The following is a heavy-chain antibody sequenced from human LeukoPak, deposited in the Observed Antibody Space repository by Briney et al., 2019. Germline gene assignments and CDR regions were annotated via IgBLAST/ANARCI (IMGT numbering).Heavy chain of an antibody. CDR3: AKDQDIVVVPAAPKSGYFDY. CDR2: IRYDGSNK. Sequence: GGSLRLSCAASGFTFSSNGMHWVRQAPGKGLEWVAFIRYDGSNKYYADSVKGRFTISRDNSKNTLYLQMNSLRAEDTAVYYCAKDQDIVVVPAAPKSGYFDYWGQGTLVTVSS. CDR1: GFTFSSNG. J-gene: IGHJ4*02. V-gene: IGHV3-30*02. D-gene: IGHD2-2*01.